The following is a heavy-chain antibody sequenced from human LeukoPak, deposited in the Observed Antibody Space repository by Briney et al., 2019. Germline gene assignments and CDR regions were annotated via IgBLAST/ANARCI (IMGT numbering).Heavy chain of an antibody. Sequence: SETLSLTCTVSGGSISTTSYYWGWIRQPPGKGLEWIGRIYTSGSTNYNPSLKSRVTISVDTSKNQFSLKLSSVTAADTAVYYCARDVWFGEVRWFDPWGQGTLVTVSS. V-gene: IGHV4-39*07. CDR2: IYTSGST. CDR1: GGSISTTSYY. CDR3: ARDVWFGEVRWFDP. D-gene: IGHD3-10*01. J-gene: IGHJ5*02.